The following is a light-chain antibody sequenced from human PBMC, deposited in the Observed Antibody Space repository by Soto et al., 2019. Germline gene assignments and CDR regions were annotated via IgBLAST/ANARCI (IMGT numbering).Light chain of an antibody. CDR2: AAS. Sequence: DIQMTQFPSSLSASVGDRVTITCRASQGIRKDLGWYQQKPGKAPKRLIYAASSLQSGVPSRFSGSGSGTEFTLTISSLQPEDFATYYCLQHNSYPLTFGGGTKVEIK. CDR3: LQHNSYPLT. J-gene: IGKJ4*01. V-gene: IGKV1-17*01. CDR1: QGIRKD.